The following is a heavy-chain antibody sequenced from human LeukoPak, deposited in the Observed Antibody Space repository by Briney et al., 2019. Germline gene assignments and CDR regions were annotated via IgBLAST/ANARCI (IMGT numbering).Heavy chain of an antibody. Sequence: ASVKVSCKASGYTFTGNHMHWVRQAPGQGLEWMGWISAYNGNTNYAQKLQGRVTMTTDTSTSTAYMELRSLRSDDTAVYYCARLRGYSYKDYWGQGTLVTVSS. J-gene: IGHJ4*02. V-gene: IGHV1-18*04. CDR1: GYTFTGNH. D-gene: IGHD5-18*01. CDR2: ISAYNGNT. CDR3: ARLRGYSYKDY.